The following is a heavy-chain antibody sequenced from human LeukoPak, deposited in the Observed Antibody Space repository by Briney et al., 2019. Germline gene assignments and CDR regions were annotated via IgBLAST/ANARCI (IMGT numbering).Heavy chain of an antibody. J-gene: IGHJ4*02. CDR2: FDPEDGET. V-gene: IGHV1-24*01. Sequence: ASVKVSCKVSGYTLTELSMQWVRQAPGKGLEWMGGFDPEDGETIYAQKFQGRVTMTEDTSTDTAYMELSSLRSEDTAVYYCATGGYGVNYYFDYWGQGTLVTVSS. CDR1: GYTLTELS. D-gene: IGHD6-13*01. CDR3: ATGGYGVNYYFDY.